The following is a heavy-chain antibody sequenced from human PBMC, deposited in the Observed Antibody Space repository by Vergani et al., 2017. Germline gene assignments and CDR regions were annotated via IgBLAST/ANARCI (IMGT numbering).Heavy chain of an antibody. CDR3: TRQPQEGASGPPSVPT. Sequence: QVQLLESGPGLLKPSETLSLTCPVSGYSITSGYYWGWIRQPPGRGPEGIGSIYHTGSAYYNPSLKSRVTVSVDTSMNQVSLKLNSVTAADAAAYYCTRQPQEGASGPPSVPTWGQGISVIVSS. V-gene: IGHV4-38-2*01. J-gene: IGHJ4*02. CDR1: GYSITSGYY. D-gene: IGHD5-12*01. CDR2: IYHTGSA.